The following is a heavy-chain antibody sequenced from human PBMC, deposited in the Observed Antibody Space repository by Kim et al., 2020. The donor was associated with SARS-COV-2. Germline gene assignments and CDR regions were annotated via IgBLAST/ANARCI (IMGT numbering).Heavy chain of an antibody. Sequence: GGSLRLSCAASGFTFSSYAMHWVRQAPGKGLQWVAVISADGNNKYYAESVKGRVTISRDDSKSTLYLQMNSLGTEDTAVYYCSTYCNSPGCPDYGGQGTL. J-gene: IGHJ4*02. CDR3: STYCNSPGCPDY. CDR1: GFTFSSYA. V-gene: IGHV3-30-3*01. D-gene: IGHD2-2*01. CDR2: ISADGNNK.